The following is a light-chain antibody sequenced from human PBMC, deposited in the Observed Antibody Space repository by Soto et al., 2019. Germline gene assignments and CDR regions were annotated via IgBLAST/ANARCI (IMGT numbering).Light chain of an antibody. J-gene: IGKJ1*01. CDR1: QSVSSY. Sequence: EIVLTQSPATLSLSPGERATLSCRASQSVSSYLAWYQQKPGQAPRLLIYGASSRATGIPDRFSGSGSGPDFTLTISRLEPEDFAVYFCQHYGSSPWTFGQGTKVDIK. CDR2: GAS. V-gene: IGKV3-20*01. CDR3: QHYGSSPWT.